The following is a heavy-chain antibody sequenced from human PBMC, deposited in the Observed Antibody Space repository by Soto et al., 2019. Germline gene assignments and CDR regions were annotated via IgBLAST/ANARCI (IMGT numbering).Heavy chain of an antibody. D-gene: IGHD6-19*01. V-gene: IGHV3-64*01. Sequence: GGSLRLSCAASGLTFSSYAMHWVRQAPGKGLEYVSAISSNGGSTYYANSVKGRFTISRDNSKNTLYLQMGSLRAEDMAVYYCAREAAVAGTDYWGQGTLVTVSS. CDR3: AREAAVAGTDY. CDR2: ISSNGGST. CDR1: GLTFSSYA. J-gene: IGHJ4*02.